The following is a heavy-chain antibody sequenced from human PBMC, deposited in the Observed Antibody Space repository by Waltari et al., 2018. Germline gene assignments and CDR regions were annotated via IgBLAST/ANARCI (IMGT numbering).Heavy chain of an antibody. CDR1: GYSISSGYY. V-gene: IGHV4-38-2*01. Sequence: QVQLQESGPGLVKPSETLSLTCAVSGYSISSGYYWGWIRQPPGKGLEWIGSIYHSGSTTYNPSLKRRVTISVDTSKNQFSLKLSAVTAADTAVYYCASERPAIVGATEFDYWGQGTLVTVSS. CDR3: ASERPAIVGATEFDY. CDR2: IYHSGST. D-gene: IGHD1-26*01. J-gene: IGHJ4*02.